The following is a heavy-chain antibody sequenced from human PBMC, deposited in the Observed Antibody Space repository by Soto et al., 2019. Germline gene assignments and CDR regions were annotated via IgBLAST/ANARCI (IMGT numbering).Heavy chain of an antibody. CDR1: GGSISSYY. CDR2: IYYSGST. V-gene: IGHV4-59*01. D-gene: IGHD2-2*01. J-gene: IGHJ6*02. Sequence: QVQLQESGPGLVKPSETLSLTCTVSGGSISSYYWSWIRQPPGKGLEWLGYIYYSGSTNYNPSLKSLVTISVDTSKNQFSLKLSSVTAADTAVYYCARVSSLVVPAAKYYYYGMDVWGRGTTVTVSS. CDR3: ARVSSLVVPAAKYYYYGMDV.